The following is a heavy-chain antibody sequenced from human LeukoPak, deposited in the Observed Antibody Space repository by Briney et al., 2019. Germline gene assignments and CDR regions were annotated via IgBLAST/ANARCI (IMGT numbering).Heavy chain of an antibody. Sequence: SAHLPPLSSVSGDSLSRFYWSRIRQPAGKGLEWIGRIYPGGNTDYNPSLKSRVTVSVDTAKNQFSMRLTSVTAADTAVYFCAREWTGFAEFDNRGRGILVTVSS. CDR2: IYPGGNT. D-gene: IGHD3/OR15-3a*01. V-gene: IGHV4-4*07. CDR1: GDSLSRFY. J-gene: IGHJ4*02. CDR3: AREWTGFAEFDN.